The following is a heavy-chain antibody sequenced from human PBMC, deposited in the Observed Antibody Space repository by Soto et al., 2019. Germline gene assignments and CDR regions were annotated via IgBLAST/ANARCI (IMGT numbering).Heavy chain of an antibody. J-gene: IGHJ4*02. V-gene: IGHV3-23*01. CDR1: GFTFNNNA. CDR2: ISPGGSIK. D-gene: IGHD4-4*01. CDR3: AKRRDGYSFDY. Sequence: GGSLRLSCAASGFTFNNNAMACVRQAPGKGLEWVSSISPGGSIKFYADSVKGRFTISRDNSKNMVSLQISSLRAEDTAIYYCAKRRDGYSFDYWGQGALVTVSS.